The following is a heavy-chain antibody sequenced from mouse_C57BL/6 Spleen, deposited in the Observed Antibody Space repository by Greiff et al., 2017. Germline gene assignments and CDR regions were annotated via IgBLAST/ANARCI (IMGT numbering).Heavy chain of an antibody. V-gene: IGHV1-20*01. Sequence: VQLQQSGPELVKPGDSVKISCKASGYSFTGYFMNWVMQSHGKSLEWIGRINPYNGDTFYNQKFKGKATLTVDKSSSTAHMELRSLTSEDSAVYYGARALITTVVAYDYAMDYWGQGTSVTVSA. J-gene: IGHJ4*01. CDR1: GYSFTGYF. CDR3: ARALITTVVAYDYAMDY. D-gene: IGHD1-1*01. CDR2: INPYNGDT.